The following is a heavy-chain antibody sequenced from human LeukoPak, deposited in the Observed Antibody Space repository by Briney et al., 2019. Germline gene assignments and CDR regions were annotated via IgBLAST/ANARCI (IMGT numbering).Heavy chain of an antibody. J-gene: IGHJ4*02. CDR3: SRGRNWDDGDY. Sequence: PGGPLRLSCAASGFTFNTYWMYWVRQAPGKGLVWVSHINSDGSIVNYGDSVKGRFTISRDNAKNTLYLQMNSLRADDTALYFCSRGRNWDDGDYWGQGTLVTVSS. CDR2: INSDGSIV. CDR1: GFTFNTYW. V-gene: IGHV3-74*01. D-gene: IGHD1-1*01.